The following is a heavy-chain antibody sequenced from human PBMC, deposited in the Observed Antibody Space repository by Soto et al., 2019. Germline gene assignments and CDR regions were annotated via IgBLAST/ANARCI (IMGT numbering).Heavy chain of an antibody. CDR2: ISGDGGNK. V-gene: IGHV3-30-3*01. CDR3: ARRLTSTVSALGY. Sequence: QVHLVESGGGVVQPGKSLRLSCTASGLTFSSYAVHWVRQGPGKGLEWVSVISGDGGNKYFAESVRGRFLISRDNSKNTVYLQMNSLRHEDTAVYFCARRLTSTVSALGYWGQGTLVTVSS. CDR1: GLTFSSYA. J-gene: IGHJ4*02. D-gene: IGHD6-19*01.